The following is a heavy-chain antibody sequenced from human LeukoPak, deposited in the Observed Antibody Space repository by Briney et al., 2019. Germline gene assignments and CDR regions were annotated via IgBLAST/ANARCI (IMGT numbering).Heavy chain of an antibody. D-gene: IGHD3-22*01. CDR3: TRDADYYDSSGYYPADI. CDR1: GFTFGDYA. Sequence: GGSLRLSCTASGFTFGDYAMSWFRQAPGKGLEWVGFIRSKAYGGTTEYAASVKGRFTISRDDSKSIAYLQMNSLKTEDTAVYYCTRDADYYDSSGYYPADIWGQGTMVTVSS. V-gene: IGHV3-49*03. CDR2: IRSKAYGGTT. J-gene: IGHJ3*02.